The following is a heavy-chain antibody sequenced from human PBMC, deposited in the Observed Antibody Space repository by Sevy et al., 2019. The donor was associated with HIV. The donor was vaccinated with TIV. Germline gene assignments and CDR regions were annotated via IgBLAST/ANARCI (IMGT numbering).Heavy chain of an antibody. Sequence: GGSLRLSCAASGFTFSTYAMSWVRQAPGKGLEWVSGISGSGGSTYYAGSVKGRFTISRDNSKNTLYLQMSSLRAEDTAVYYCAKSDYGFWSGQAAGYYFDYWGQGTLVTVSS. D-gene: IGHD3-3*01. V-gene: IGHV3-23*01. CDR1: GFTFSTYA. J-gene: IGHJ4*02. CDR3: AKSDYGFWSGQAAGYYFDY. CDR2: ISGSGGST.